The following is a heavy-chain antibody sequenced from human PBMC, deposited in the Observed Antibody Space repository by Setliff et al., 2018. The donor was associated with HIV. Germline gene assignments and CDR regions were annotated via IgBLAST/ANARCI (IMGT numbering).Heavy chain of an antibody. V-gene: IGHV4-59*08. CDR2: IYFNGVT. J-gene: IGHJ4*02. CDR1: NGSIGSFY. D-gene: IGHD2-21*02. CDR3: ARGEFYCGTDCYWSSFDY. Sequence: SETLSLTCTVSNGSIGSFYWTWIRQPPGKELEWIGYIYFNGVTKYSPSLKSRVSMSVDTSKSQFSLKLTSVTAADTAVYYCARGEFYCGTDCYWSSFDYWGQGILVTVSS.